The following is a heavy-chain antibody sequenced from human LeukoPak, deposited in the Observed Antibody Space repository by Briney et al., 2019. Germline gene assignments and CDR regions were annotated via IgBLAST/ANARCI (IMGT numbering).Heavy chain of an antibody. J-gene: IGHJ4*02. CDR1: GYSISSGYY. V-gene: IGHV4-38-2*01. Sequence: PSETLSLTCAVSGYSISSGYYWGWIRHPPGKGLEWIGSIYHSGSTYYNPSLKSRVTISVDTSKNQFSLKLSSVTAADTAVYYCARADVWGQGFDYWGQGTLVTVSS. D-gene: IGHD3-16*01. CDR3: ARADVWGQGFDY. CDR2: IYHSGST.